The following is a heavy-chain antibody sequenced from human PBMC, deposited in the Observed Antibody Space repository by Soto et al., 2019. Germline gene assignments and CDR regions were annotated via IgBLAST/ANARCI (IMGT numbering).Heavy chain of an antibody. Sequence: GESLKISCKVSGYSFNKYWIAWARQMPGKGLEWMGIIYPSNSGTRYSPSFQGQVTISADESISTAYLQMNSLRAEDTALYYCARAQMTQSRGYYYYGMDVWGQGTTVTVS. D-gene: IGHD2-21*02. CDR2: IYPSNSGT. CDR1: GYSFNKYW. CDR3: ARAQMTQSRGYYYYGMDV. V-gene: IGHV5-51*01. J-gene: IGHJ6*02.